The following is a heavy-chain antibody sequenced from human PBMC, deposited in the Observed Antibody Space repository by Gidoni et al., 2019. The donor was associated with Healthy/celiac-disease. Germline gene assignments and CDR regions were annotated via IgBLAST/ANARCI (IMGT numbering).Heavy chain of an antibody. J-gene: IGHJ6*03. CDR1: GGSFSGYY. CDR3: ARGWELLPAYYMDV. V-gene: IGHV4-34*01. CDR2: INHSGST. Sequence: QVQLQQWGAGLLKPSETLSLPCAVYGGSFSGYYWSWIRQPPGKGLEWIGEINHSGSTNYNPSLKSRVTISVDTSKNQFSLKLSSVTAADTAVYYCARGWELLPAYYMDVWGKGTTVTVSS. D-gene: IGHD1-26*01.